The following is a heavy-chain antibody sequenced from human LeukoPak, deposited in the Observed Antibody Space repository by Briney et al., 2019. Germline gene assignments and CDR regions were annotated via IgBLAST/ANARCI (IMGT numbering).Heavy chain of an antibody. CDR3: ARGGDYIWGTYRPFDY. CDR2: ISSSSSYI. V-gene: IGHV3-21*01. J-gene: IGHJ4*02. CDR1: GFTFSSYS. Sequence: GGSLRLSCAASGFTFSSYSMNWVRQAPGKGLEWVSSISSSSSYIYYADSVKGRFTISRDNAKNSLYLQMNSLRAEDTAVYYCARGGDYIWGTYRPFDYWGQGTLVTVSS. D-gene: IGHD3-16*02.